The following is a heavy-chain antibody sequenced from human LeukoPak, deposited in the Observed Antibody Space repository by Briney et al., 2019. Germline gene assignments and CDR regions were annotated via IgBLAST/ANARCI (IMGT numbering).Heavy chain of an antibody. CDR1: GGTFSSYA. CDR2: IIPILGIA. Sequence: SVKVSCKASGGTFSSYAISWVRQAPGQGLEWMGRIIPILGIANYAQKFRGRVTITADKSTSTAYMELSSLRSEDTAVYYCARDPPLIAVAGNDYWGQGTLVTVSS. CDR3: ARDPPLIAVAGNDY. D-gene: IGHD6-19*01. J-gene: IGHJ4*02. V-gene: IGHV1-69*04.